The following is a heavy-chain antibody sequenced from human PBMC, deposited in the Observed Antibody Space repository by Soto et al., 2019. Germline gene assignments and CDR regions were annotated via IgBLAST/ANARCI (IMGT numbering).Heavy chain of an antibody. J-gene: IGHJ6*02. CDR2: IIPIFGTA. CDR1: GGTFSRYA. D-gene: IGHD3-10*01. CDR3: ARDHVGSGSGLGYYYGMDV. V-gene: IGHV1-69*13. Sequence: SVKVSCKASGGTFSRYATSWVRQAPGQGLEWMGGIIPIFGTANYAQKFQGRVTITADESTSTAYMELSSLRFEDTAVYYCARDHVGSGSGLGYYYGMDVWGQGTTVTVSS.